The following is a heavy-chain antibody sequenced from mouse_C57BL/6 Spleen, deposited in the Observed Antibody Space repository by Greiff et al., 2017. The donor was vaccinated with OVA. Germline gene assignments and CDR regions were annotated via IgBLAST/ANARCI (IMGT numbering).Heavy chain of an antibody. CDR1: GYAFTNYL. Sequence: VQGVESGAELVRPGTSVKVSCKASGYAFTNYLIEWVKQRPGQGLEWIGVINPGSGGTNYNEKFKGKATLTADKSSSTAYMQLSSLTSEDSAVYFCARSGGTTVVAPYWYFDVWGTGTTVTVSS. CDR3: ARSGGTTVVAPYWYFDV. D-gene: IGHD1-1*01. V-gene: IGHV1-54*01. J-gene: IGHJ1*03. CDR2: INPGSGGT.